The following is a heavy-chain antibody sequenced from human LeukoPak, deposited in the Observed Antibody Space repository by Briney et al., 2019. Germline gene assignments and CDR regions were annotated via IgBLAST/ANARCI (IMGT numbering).Heavy chain of an antibody. CDR1: GYTFTSYD. D-gene: IGHD3-10*01. CDR3: ASLSYGSGSYLPFDY. CDR2: MNPNSGNT. Sequence: GASVKVSCKATGYTFTSYDINWVRQATGQGLEWMGWMNPNSGNTGYAQKFQGRVTMTRNTSISTAYMELSSLRSEDTAVYYCASLSYGSGSYLPFDYWGQGTLVTVSS. J-gene: IGHJ4*02. V-gene: IGHV1-8*01.